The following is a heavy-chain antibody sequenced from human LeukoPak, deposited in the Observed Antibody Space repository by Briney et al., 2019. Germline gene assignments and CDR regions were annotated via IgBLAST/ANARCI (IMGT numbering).Heavy chain of an antibody. Sequence: SETLSLTCAVYGGSFSGYYWSWIRQPPGKGPEWIGEINHSGSTNYNPSLKSRVTISVDTSKNQFSLKLSSVTAADTAVYYCARRRGHANLLTYDYWGQGTLVTVSS. CDR2: INHSGST. CDR1: GGSFSGYY. J-gene: IGHJ4*02. V-gene: IGHV4-34*01. D-gene: IGHD1-26*01. CDR3: ARRRGHANLLTYDY.